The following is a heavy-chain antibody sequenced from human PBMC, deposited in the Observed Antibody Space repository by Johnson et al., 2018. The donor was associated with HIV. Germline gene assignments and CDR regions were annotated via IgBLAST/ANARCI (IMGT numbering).Heavy chain of an antibody. CDR2: ISYDGSNK. V-gene: IGHV3-30*18. J-gene: IGHJ3*01. Sequence: QMLLVESGGGVVQPGRSLRLSCAASGFTFSSYGMHWVRQAPGKGLEWVAVISYDGSNKYYADSVKGRFKIPRDNSKNTLYLQMNSQRPEDTAVYYCAKEDSWRRAFDLWGQGTMVTVSS. CDR1: GFTFSSYG. CDR3: AKEDSWRRAFDL. D-gene: IGHD3-3*01.